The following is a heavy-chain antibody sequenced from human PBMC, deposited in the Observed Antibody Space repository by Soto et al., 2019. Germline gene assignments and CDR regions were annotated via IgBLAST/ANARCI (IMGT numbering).Heavy chain of an antibody. D-gene: IGHD1-20*01. CDR3: ARTLTGTYEGAFDI. CDR2: IYKSGST. Sequence: SETLSLTCTVSGDSINSGHYYWSWIRQPPGKGLEWIGYIYKSGSTYYIPSLESRLTISVDTSKNQISLRLTSVTAADTAVYFCARTLTGTYEGAFDIWGRGTMVTVSS. CDR1: GDSINSGHYY. V-gene: IGHV4-30-4*01. J-gene: IGHJ3*02.